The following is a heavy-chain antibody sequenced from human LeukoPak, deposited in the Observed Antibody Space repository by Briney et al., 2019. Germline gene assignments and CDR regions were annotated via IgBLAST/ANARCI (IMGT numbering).Heavy chain of an antibody. D-gene: IGHD2-21*02. J-gene: IGHJ4*02. CDR1: GFTFDDYA. CDR3: AKAHIVVVTAIPLPDY. V-gene: IGHV3-9*01. CDR2: ISWNSGSI. Sequence: GGSLRLSCAASGFTFDDYAIHWVRQAPGKGLEWVSGISWNSGSIGYADSVKGRFTISRDNAKNSLYLQMNSLRAEDTALYYCAKAHIVVVTAIPLPDYWGQGTLVTVSS.